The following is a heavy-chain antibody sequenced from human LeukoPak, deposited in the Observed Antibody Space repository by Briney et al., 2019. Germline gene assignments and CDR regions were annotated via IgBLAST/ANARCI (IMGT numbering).Heavy chain of an antibody. J-gene: IGHJ4*02. CDR2: ISYDGSNK. CDR1: GFTFSGYG. V-gene: IGHV3-30*18. Sequence: GGSLRLSCAASGFTFSGYGMNWVRQAPGKGLEWVAVISYDGSNKYYADSVKGRFTISRDNSKNTLYLQMNSLRAEDTAVYYCAKSGPGSDYFDYWGQGTLVTVSS. D-gene: IGHD1-14*01. CDR3: AKSGPGSDYFDY.